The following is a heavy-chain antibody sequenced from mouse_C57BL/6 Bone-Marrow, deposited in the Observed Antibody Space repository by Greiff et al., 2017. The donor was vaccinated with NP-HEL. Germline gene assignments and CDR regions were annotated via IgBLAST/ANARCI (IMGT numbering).Heavy chain of an antibody. D-gene: IGHD1-1*01. CDR2: IDPNSGGN. J-gene: IGHJ1*03. CDR1: GYTFTSYW. CDR3: ARYYYGSRGWYFDV. Sequence: QVQLKQPGADLVKPGASVKLSCKASGYTFTSYWMHWVKQRPGRGLEWIGRIDPNSGGNKFNEKFKTKATLTVDKPSSTAYMQLSSLTSEDSAVYYCARYYYGSRGWYFDVWGTGTTVTVSS. V-gene: IGHV1-72*01.